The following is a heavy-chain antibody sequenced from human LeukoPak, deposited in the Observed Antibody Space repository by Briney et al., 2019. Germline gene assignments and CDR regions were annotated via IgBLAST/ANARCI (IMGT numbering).Heavy chain of an antibody. CDR1: GDSTSSFY. CDR3: ARDNPVDYYNNYGMDV. CDR2: FYNSGNI. Sequence: SETLSLTCIVSGDSTSSFYWNRIRQSAGKGLEWIGRFYNSGNIKYNPSLKSRVTMSVDTSQKQFSLKLSSVTAADTAVYYCARDNPVDYYNNYGMDVWGQGITVTVSS. V-gene: IGHV4-4*07. J-gene: IGHJ6*02.